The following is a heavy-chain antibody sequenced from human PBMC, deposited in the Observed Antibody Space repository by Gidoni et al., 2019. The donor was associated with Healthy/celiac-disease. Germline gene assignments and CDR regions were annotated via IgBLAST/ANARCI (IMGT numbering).Heavy chain of an antibody. CDR3: AKDLDGGYSYGLGDY. CDR2: ISGSGGST. D-gene: IGHD5-18*01. CDR1: EFTFRSYA. V-gene: IGHV3-23*01. J-gene: IGHJ4*02. Sequence: EVQLLESGGGLVQPGGSLRLSCAASEFTFRSYAMSWVRQAPGKGLEWCSAISGSGGSTYYADSVKGRFTIYRDNSKNTLYLQMNSLRAEDTAVYYCAKDLDGGYSYGLGDYWGQGTLVTVSS.